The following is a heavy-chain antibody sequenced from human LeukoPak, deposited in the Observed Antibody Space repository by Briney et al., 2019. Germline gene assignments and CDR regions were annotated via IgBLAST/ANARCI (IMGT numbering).Heavy chain of an antibody. Sequence: PGGSLRLSCAASRFTFSSYAMSWVRQAPGKGLEWVSAISGSGGSTYYADSVKGRFTISRDNSKNTLYLQMNSLRADDTAVYYCARGSSGYVDAFDIWGQGTMVTVSA. CDR2: ISGSGGST. D-gene: IGHD5-12*01. V-gene: IGHV3-23*01. J-gene: IGHJ3*02. CDR3: ARGSSGYVDAFDI. CDR1: RFTFSSYA.